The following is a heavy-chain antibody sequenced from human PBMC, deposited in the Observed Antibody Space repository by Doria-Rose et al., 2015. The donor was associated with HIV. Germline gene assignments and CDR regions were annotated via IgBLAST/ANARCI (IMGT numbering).Heavy chain of an antibody. V-gene: IGHV2-26*01. J-gene: IGHJ4*02. CDR3: ARIKSSRWYHKYYFDF. Sequence: SGPVLVKPTETLTLTCTVSGVSLSSPGMGVSWIRQPPGKALEWLANIFSDDERSYKTSLKSRLTISRGTSKSQVVLTMTGMGAVDTATCYCARIKSSRWYHKYYFDFWGQGTLVIVSA. D-gene: IGHD6-13*01. CDR2: IFSDDER. CDR1: GVSLSSPGMG.